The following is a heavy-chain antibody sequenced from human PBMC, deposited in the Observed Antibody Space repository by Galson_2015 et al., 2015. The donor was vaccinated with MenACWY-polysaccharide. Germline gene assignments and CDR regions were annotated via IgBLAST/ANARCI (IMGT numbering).Heavy chain of an antibody. CDR1: GYTLTELS. CDR2: LDPEDGET. Sequence: SVKVSCRVSGYTLTELSMHWVRQAPGKGLEWMGGLDPEDGETIYAQKFQGRVTMTEDTSTDTAYMELSSLRSEDTAVYYCATDSSGYPRWFDPWGQGTLVTVSS. J-gene: IGHJ5*02. V-gene: IGHV1-24*01. D-gene: IGHD3-22*01. CDR3: ATDSSGYPRWFDP.